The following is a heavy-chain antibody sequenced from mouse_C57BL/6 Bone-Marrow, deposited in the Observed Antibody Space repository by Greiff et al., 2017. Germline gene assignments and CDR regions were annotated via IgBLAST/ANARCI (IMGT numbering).Heavy chain of an antibody. CDR2: ISNGGGST. CDR1: GFTFSDYY. J-gene: IGHJ4*01. Sequence: EVKLVESGGGLVQPGGSLKLSCAASGFTFSDYYMYWVRQTPEKRLEWVAYISNGGGSTYYPDTVKGRFPISRDNAKNTLYLQMSRLKSEDTAMYYGARQGPHAMDYWGQGTSVTVSS. V-gene: IGHV5-12*01. CDR3: ARQGPHAMDY.